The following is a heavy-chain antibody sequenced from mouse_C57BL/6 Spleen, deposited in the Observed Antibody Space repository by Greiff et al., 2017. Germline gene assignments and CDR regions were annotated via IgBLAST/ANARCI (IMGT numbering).Heavy chain of an antibody. V-gene: IGHV1-42*01. Sequence: EVQLQQSGPELVKPGASVKISCKASGYSFTGYYMNWVKQSPEKSLEWIGEINPSTGGTTYNQKFKAKATLTVDKSYSTAYMQLKSLTSEDSAVYYCTLDSSGYLIYAMDYWGQGTSVTVSS. CDR2: INPSTGGT. J-gene: IGHJ4*01. CDR1: GYSFTGYY. D-gene: IGHD3-2*02. CDR3: TLDSSGYLIYAMDY.